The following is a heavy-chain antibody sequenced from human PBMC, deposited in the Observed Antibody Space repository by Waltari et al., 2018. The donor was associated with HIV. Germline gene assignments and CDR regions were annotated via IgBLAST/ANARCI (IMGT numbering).Heavy chain of an antibody. CDR3: ARTLMGSCSSTSCYYVDY. CDR2: INTNPRNP. J-gene: IGHJ4*02. CDR1: GYTFTSYA. Sequence: QVQLVQSGSALKKPGASVKVSCKASGYTFTSYAMNWVRQAPGQGLEWMGWINTNPRNPTSAQGSTGRFVFSLDTSFIPAYLQISTLKAEDTAVYYCARTLMGSCSSTSCYYVDYWGQGTLVTVSS. D-gene: IGHD2-2*01. V-gene: IGHV7-4-1*02.